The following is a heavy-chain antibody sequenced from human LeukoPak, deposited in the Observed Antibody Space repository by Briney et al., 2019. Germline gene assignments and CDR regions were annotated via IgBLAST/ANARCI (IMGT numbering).Heavy chain of an antibody. Sequence: KPGGSLRLSCAASGFTFSSYSMNWVRQAPGKEKEWVSSIDSSSGYIYSADSVKGRFTISRDYAKNSLYLQMNSLRAEDTAVYYCARVSTASGYYYGMDVWGQGTTVTVSS. CDR3: ARVSTASGYYYGMDV. D-gene: IGHD5-18*01. V-gene: IGHV3-21*01. J-gene: IGHJ6*02. CDR1: GFTFSSYS. CDR2: IDSSSGYI.